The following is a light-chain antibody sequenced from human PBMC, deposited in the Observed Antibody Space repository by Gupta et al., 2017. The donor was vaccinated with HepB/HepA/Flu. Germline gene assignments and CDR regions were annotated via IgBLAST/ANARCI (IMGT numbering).Light chain of an antibody. CDR1: QSVSSN. J-gene: IGKJ4*01. CDR3: QQYKNWPPRA. Sequence: EIVMTQSPATLSVSPGERATLSCRASQSVSSNLAWYQQKPGQAPRLLIYGASTRDTGIPARFSGSGFGTELTLTISIRQSEDFAVYYCQQYKNWPPRAFGGGTKVEIK. CDR2: GAS. V-gene: IGKV3-15*01.